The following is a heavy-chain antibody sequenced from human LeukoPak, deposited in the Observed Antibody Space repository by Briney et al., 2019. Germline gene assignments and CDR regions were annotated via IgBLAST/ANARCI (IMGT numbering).Heavy chain of an antibody. CDR3: ARRGGSYSHSDF. CDR1: GYTFSSYG. Sequence: ASVKVSCKASGYTFSSYGIIWVRQAPGQGLEWMGWVSAFNSNTDYAPKLQGRVTMTTDTSTTTAYMELRSLTSDDTAVYYCARRGGSYSHSDFWGQGTLVTVSS. J-gene: IGHJ4*02. CDR2: VSAFNSNT. D-gene: IGHD1-26*01. V-gene: IGHV1-18*01.